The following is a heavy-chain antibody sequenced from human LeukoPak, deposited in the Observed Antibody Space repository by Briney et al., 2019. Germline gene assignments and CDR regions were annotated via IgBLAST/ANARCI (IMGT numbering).Heavy chain of an antibody. J-gene: IGHJ4*02. CDR1: GYSFTSYW. D-gene: IGHD6-13*01. CDR3: ARQPIAAADY. V-gene: IGHV5-10-1*01. CDR2: IDPSDSYT. Sequence: GESLKISCKGSGYSFTSYWISWVRQMPGKGLEWMGRIDPSDSYTNYSPSFQGHVTTSADKSISTAYLQWSSLKASDTAMYYCARQPIAAADYWGQGTLVTVSS.